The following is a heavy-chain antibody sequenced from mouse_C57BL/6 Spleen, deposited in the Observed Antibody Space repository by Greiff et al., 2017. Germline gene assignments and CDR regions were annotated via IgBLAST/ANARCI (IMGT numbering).Heavy chain of an antibody. CDR1: GYSFTDYN. CDR3: ARWLDGYDVRGAMDY. CDR2: INPNYGTT. J-gene: IGHJ4*01. D-gene: IGHD2-2*01. V-gene: IGHV1-39*01. Sequence: VQLKESGPELVKPGASVKISCKASGYSFTDYNMNWVKQSNGKSLEWIGVINPNYGTTSYNQKFKGKATLTVDQSSSTAYMQLNSLTSEDSAVYYCARWLDGYDVRGAMDYWGQGTSVTVSS.